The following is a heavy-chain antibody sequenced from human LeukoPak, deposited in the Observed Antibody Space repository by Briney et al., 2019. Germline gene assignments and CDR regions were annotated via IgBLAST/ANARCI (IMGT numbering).Heavy chain of an antibody. V-gene: IGHV1-69*13. CDR3: ARYQSSSYAFDV. Sequence: SVKVSCKASGGTFSSYAISWVRQAPGQGLEWMGGIIPIFGTANYAQKFQGRVTITADESTSTAYMELSSLRSEDTAVYYCARYQSSSYAFDVWGRGTMVTVSS. J-gene: IGHJ3*01. CDR1: GGTFSSYA. CDR2: IIPIFGTA. D-gene: IGHD2-2*01.